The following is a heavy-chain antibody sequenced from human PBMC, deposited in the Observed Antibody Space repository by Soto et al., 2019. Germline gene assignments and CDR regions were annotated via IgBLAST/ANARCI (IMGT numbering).Heavy chain of an antibody. D-gene: IGHD6-6*01. CDR1: GFTFSNAW. V-gene: IGHV3-15*01. Sequence: EVQLVESGGGLVIPRGSLRLSCAASGFTFSNAWLSWVRQAPGKGLEWVGRIKSKTDGGTTDYTAPVKGRFTISRDDSKNTLYLQMNSLKIEDTAVYYCTTGSTSTKNYWGQGTLVTVSS. J-gene: IGHJ4*02. CDR2: IKSKTDGGTT. CDR3: TTGSTSTKNY.